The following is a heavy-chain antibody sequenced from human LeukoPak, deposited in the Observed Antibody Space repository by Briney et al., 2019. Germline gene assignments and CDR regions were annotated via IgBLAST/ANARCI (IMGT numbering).Heavy chain of an antibody. Sequence: GASVKVSCKASGYRFTAYSMHWVRQAPGLGLEWMGWINPNSGDTKNAQNYQGRITMTRDTSISTVYMELTCLRSDDTAVFYCARASGGGQTSFDIWGQGTVVTVSS. D-gene: IGHD3-16*01. CDR2: INPNSGDT. CDR1: GYRFTAYS. V-gene: IGHV1-2*02. CDR3: ARASGGGQTSFDI. J-gene: IGHJ3*02.